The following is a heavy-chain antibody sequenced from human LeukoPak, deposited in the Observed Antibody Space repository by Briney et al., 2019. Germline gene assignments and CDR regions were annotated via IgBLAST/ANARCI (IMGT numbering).Heavy chain of an antibody. J-gene: IGHJ4*02. V-gene: IGHV3-21*04. CDR3: ARRAGGYSHSYDY. CDR2: ISGSSSHI. CDR1: GFTFSTYN. Sequence: GGSLRLSCAASGFTFSTYNMNWVRQAPGKGLEWVSSISGSSSHIYYADSVKGRFTISRDNSKNTVYLQMNNLRADDTAVYYCARRAGGYSHSYDYWGQGTLVTVSS. D-gene: IGHD4-23*01.